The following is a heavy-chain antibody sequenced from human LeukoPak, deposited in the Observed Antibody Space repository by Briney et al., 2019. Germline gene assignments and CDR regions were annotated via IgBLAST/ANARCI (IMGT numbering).Heavy chain of an antibody. CDR3: ARVAYYYDSAGKSLKFFYGMDV. D-gene: IGHD3-22*01. CDR1: GGSFSGYY. CDR2: VNHSGST. Sequence: SETLSLTCAVYGGSFSGYYWSWIRQPPGKGLEWIGEVNHSGSTNYNPSLKSRVTISVDTSKNQFSLKLSSVTATDTAVYYCARVAYYYDSAGKSLKFFYGMDVWGQGTTVTVSS. J-gene: IGHJ6*02. V-gene: IGHV4-34*01.